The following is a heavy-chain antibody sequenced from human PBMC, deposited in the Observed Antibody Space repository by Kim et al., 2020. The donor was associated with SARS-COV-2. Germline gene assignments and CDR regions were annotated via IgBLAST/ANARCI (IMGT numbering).Heavy chain of an antibody. CDR2: ISWTSGRI. D-gene: IGHD2-2*01. J-gene: IGHJ6*02. Sequence: GGSLRLSCAASGFTFDDYAMHWVRQAPGKGLEWVSGISWTSGRIGYADSVKGRITISRDNAKNSLYLQMNSLRAEDTALYYCAKDLVPAAKLSGMDVWGQGTTVTVPS. V-gene: IGHV3-9*01. CDR1: GFTFDDYA. CDR3: AKDLVPAAKLSGMDV.